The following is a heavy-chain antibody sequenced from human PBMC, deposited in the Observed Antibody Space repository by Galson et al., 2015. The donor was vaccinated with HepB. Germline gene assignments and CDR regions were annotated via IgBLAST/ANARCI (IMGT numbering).Heavy chain of an antibody. Sequence: PALVKPTQTLTLTCTCSGFSVTNNGVAVAWIRQPPGKALEWLTTIYWDDTKTFSPSLESRLTFTIDSSKNQVVPTLANVDPVDTATYFCAYSQTTVTSAFDIWGPGTMVTVSS. CDR3: AYSQTTVTSAFDI. CDR2: IYWDDTK. J-gene: IGHJ3*02. CDR1: GFSVTNNGVA. D-gene: IGHD4-11*01. V-gene: IGHV2-5*02.